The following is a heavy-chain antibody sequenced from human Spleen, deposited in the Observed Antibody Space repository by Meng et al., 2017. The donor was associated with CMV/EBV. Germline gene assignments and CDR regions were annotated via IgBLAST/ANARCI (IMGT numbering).Heavy chain of an antibody. CDR3: AGYDFWSGYNQANAMDV. D-gene: IGHD3-3*01. J-gene: IGHJ6*02. CDR1: GFTFSSHE. Sequence: GESLKISCAAPGFTFSSHEMNWVRQAPGKGLEWISYISSSGDTIYYADSVKGRFTISRDNAKKSLYLQMNSLRAEDTAVYYCAGYDFWSGYNQANAMDVWGQGTTVTVSS. V-gene: IGHV3-48*03. CDR2: ISSSGDTI.